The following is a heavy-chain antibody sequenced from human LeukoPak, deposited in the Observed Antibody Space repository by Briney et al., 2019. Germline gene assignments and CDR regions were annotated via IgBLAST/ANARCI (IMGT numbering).Heavy chain of an antibody. V-gene: IGHV3-21*01. CDR1: GFTFSSYS. CDR2: ISSSSSYI. Sequence: GGSLRLSCAASGFTFSSYSMNWVRQAPGKGLEWVSSISSSSSYIYYADSVKGRSTISRDNAKNSLYLQMNSLRAEDTAVYYCARVSNGVNGDGMDVRGQGTTVTVSS. CDR3: ARVSNGVNGDGMDV. D-gene: IGHD4/OR15-4a*01. J-gene: IGHJ6*02.